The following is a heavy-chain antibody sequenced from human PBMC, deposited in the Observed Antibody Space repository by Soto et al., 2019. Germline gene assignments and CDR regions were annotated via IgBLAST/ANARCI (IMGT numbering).Heavy chain of an antibody. Sequence: PSETLSLTCTVSGGSISSYYWSWIRQPPGKGLEWIGYIYYSGSTNYNPSLKSRVTISVDTSKNQFSLKLSSVTAADTAVYYCARSPYSGYDAGFDYWGQGTLVTVSS. CDR3: ARSPYSGYDAGFDY. J-gene: IGHJ4*02. CDR2: IYYSGST. D-gene: IGHD5-12*01. CDR1: GGSISSYY. V-gene: IGHV4-59*01.